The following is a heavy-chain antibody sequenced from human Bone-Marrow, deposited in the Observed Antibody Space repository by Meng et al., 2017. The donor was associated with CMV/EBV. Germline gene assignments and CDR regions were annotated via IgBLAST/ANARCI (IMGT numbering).Heavy chain of an antibody. CDR1: GYTFTDDY. D-gene: IGHD2/OR15-2a*01. Sequence: ASVKVSCKAFGYTFTDDYIHWVRQAPGQGLERIGWINPKSGDTGFAEQFQGRVTGTRDTSISTVFMDLSRLRSDDTAVYYCAREVTSSLRGLDPWGQGTLVTVPQ. V-gene: IGHV1-2*02. CDR2: INPKSGDT. CDR3: AREVTSSLRGLDP. J-gene: IGHJ5*02.